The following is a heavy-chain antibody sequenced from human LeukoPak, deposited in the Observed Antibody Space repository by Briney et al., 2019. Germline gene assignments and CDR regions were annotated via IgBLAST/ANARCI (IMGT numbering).Heavy chain of an antibody. Sequence: GGSLRLSCVASGFTFGSYEMNWVRQAPGMGLEWISYISNGGYTAYYASSVKGRFTVSRDDAKNTLYLQMDSLRVEDTALYYCVGEVVAVKWFDPWGQGTLVTVSS. D-gene: IGHD2-15*01. CDR3: VGEVVAVKWFDP. V-gene: IGHV3-48*03. CDR2: ISNGGYTA. J-gene: IGHJ5*02. CDR1: GFTFGSYE.